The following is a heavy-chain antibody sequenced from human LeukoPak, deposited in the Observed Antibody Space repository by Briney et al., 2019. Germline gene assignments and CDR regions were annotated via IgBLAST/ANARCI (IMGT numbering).Heavy chain of an antibody. CDR3: ARDPYNYDRSGYKLDSYFDY. CDR2: ISTTGGST. D-gene: IGHD3-22*01. J-gene: IGHJ4*02. V-gene: IGHV3-23*01. Sequence: PGGSLRLSCAASGFTFSSYGMSWVRQAPGKGLEWVSAISTTGGSTYYADSVKGRFTISRDNSKNTLYLQMNSLRAEDTAIYYCARDPYNYDRSGYKLDSYFDYWGQGTLVTVSS. CDR1: GFTFSSYG.